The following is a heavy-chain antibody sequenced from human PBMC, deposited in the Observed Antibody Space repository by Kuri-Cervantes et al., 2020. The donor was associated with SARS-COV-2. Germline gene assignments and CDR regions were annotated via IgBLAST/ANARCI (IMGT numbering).Heavy chain of an antibody. J-gene: IGHJ4*02. CDR1: GGSFSGYY. CDR3: ARAVSRLVHPPGTFDF. D-gene: IGHD6-19*01. Sequence: SQTLSLTCAVYGGSFSGYYWSWIRQPPGKGLEWIGDIHDSGSTNHNAFVKSRVAISLDTSKNLFSLKLTSVTAADTAIYYCARAVSRLVHPPGTFDFWGQGTLVTVSS. CDR2: IHDSGST. V-gene: IGHV4-34*01.